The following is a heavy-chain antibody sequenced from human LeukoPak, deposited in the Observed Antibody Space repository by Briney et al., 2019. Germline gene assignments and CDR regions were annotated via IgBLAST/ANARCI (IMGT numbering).Heavy chain of an antibody. J-gene: IGHJ6*02. D-gene: IGHD6-13*01. CDR1: GFTFGTYW. V-gene: IGHV3-7*01. Sequence: GGSLRLSCAASGFTFGTYWMSWVRQAPGKGLGWVANIKEDGSEKYYVDSVRGRFTISRDNAKNSLYLQMNSLRAEDTAVYYCARLSSSSLYRGGSVSYYYYGMDVWGQGTTVTVSS. CDR2: IKEDGSEK. CDR3: ARLSSSSLYRGGSVSYYYYGMDV.